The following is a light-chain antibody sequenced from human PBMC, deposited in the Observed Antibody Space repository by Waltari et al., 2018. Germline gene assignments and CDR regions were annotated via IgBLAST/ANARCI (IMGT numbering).Light chain of an antibody. Sequence: QSALTQHASVSGSPGQSLTISCTGTSSDVGNYKRLSWYQQHPGKAPKLMFYAVNKRHSGVSDRFSGSKSGDLASLTISGLQPEDEAEYFCSSYAGSSKGVFGGGTKVTVL. CDR1: SSDVGNYKR. V-gene: IGLV2-23*02. CDR2: AVN. CDR3: SSYAGSSKGV. J-gene: IGLJ2*01.